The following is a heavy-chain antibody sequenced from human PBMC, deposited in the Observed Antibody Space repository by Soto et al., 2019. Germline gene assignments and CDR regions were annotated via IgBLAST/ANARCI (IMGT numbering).Heavy chain of an antibody. CDR2: IWYDGTLK. CDR1: GFAFSNCI. D-gene: IGHD2-21*02. Sequence: QVPLVESGGGVVQPGQSLRLSCAASGFAFSNCIMHWLRQPPGKGLEWVGCIWYDGTLKYYADSVKGRFTMSRDNSKNTLYLQMDSPTYEDTAVYFCTSEGTGDCGSFDYWGQGTLGTVSS. J-gene: IGHJ4*02. V-gene: IGHV3-30-3*01. CDR3: TSEGTGDCGSFDY.